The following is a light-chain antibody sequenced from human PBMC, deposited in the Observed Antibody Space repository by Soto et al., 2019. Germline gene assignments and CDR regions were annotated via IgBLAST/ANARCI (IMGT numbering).Light chain of an antibody. J-gene: IGKJ5*01. CDR3: QQYNNWPPIT. V-gene: IGKV3-15*01. Sequence: DTVLTQSPATLSVSQVERATLSCRASQNIKTNLAWYQHKPDQAPRLLIYGAFTGATGVPARFSGSGSGTEFTLTISSLQPEDFAVYYCQQYNNWPPITFGQGTRLEI. CDR1: QNIKTN. CDR2: GAF.